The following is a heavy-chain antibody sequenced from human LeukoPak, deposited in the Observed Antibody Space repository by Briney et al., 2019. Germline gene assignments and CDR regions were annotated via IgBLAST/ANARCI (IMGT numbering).Heavy chain of an antibody. J-gene: IGHJ6*03. CDR1: GYTFTGYY. Sequence: ASVKVSCKASGYTFTGYYMHWVRQAPGQGLEWMGWINPNSGGAKYAQNFQGRVITTTDTSISTAYMELTSLRSDDTAVYYCARSSPPTYYHFYYYMDVWGKGSTVTVSS. V-gene: IGHV1-2*02. D-gene: IGHD6-13*01. CDR3: ARSSPPTYYHFYYYMDV. CDR2: INPNSGGA.